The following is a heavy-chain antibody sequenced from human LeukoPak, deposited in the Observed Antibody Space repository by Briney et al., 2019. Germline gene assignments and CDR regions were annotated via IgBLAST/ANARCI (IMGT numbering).Heavy chain of an antibody. J-gene: IGHJ6*03. CDR3: ARGYIVATLKPYYYMDV. V-gene: IGHV6-1*01. CDR1: GDSVSSNSAA. D-gene: IGHD5-12*01. Sequence: SQTLSLTCAISGDSVSSNSAAWNWIRQSPSRGLEWLGRTYYRSKWYNDYAVSVKSRITINPDTSKNQFSLQLNSVTPEDTAVYYCARGYIVATLKPYYYMDVWGKGTTVTVSS. CDR2: TYYRSKWYN.